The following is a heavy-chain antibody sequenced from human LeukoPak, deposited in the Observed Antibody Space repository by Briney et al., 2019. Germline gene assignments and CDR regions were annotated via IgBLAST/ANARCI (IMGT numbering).Heavy chain of an antibody. CDR2: IRYDGNNK. Sequence: GGSLRLSCAASGFTFSSYGMHWVRQAPGKGLEWVAFIRYDGNNKYYADSVKGRFTISRDNSKNTLYLQMNSLRAEDTAVYYCAKDQRSGFDAFDIWGQGTMVTVSS. D-gene: IGHD1-26*01. J-gene: IGHJ3*02. CDR3: AKDQRSGFDAFDI. V-gene: IGHV3-30*02. CDR1: GFTFSSYG.